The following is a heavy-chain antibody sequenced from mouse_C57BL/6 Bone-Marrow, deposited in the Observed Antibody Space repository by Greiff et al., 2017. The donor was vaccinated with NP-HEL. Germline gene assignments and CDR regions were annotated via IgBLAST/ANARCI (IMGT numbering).Heavy chain of an antibody. D-gene: IGHD1-1*01. J-gene: IGHJ2*01. CDR3: ARTDYYGSGFDY. Sequence: QVQLKESGAELVKPGASVKMSCKASGYTFTTYPIEWMKQNHGKSLEWIGNFHPYNDDTKYNEKFKGKATLTVEKSSSTVYLELSRLTSDDSAVYYCARTDYYGSGFDYWGQGTTLTVSS. CDR2: FHPYNDDT. V-gene: IGHV1-47*01. CDR1: GYTFTTYP.